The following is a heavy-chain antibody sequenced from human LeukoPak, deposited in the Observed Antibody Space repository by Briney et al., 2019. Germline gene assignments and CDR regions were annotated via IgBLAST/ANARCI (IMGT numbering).Heavy chain of an antibody. D-gene: IGHD3-16*02. CDR1: GYTFSGYY. CDR3: ARAGSVWGSYRHDASDI. CDR2: INPNTGDT. V-gene: IGHV1-2*02. J-gene: IGHJ3*02. Sequence: ASVKVSCKASGYTFSGYYMHWVRQAPGQGLEWMAWINPNTGDTNYPQKFQGRVTMTRDTSIRTVYMELTRVTSDDTAVYYCARAGSVWGSYRHDASDIWGQGTMVTVSS.